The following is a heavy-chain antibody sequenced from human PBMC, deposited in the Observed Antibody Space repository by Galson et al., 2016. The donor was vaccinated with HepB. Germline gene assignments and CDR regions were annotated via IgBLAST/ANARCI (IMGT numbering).Heavy chain of an antibody. CDR2: INPSGGST. Sequence: SVKVSCKASGYTFTSYYMHWVRQAPGQGLEWMGIINPSGGSTSYAQKFQGRVTMTRDTSTSTVYMELSSLRSEDTAVYYCASASGSYGSYYYYYGMDVWGQGTTVTVSS. V-gene: IGHV1-46*01. D-gene: IGHD1-26*01. J-gene: IGHJ6*02. CDR3: ASASGSYGSYYYYYGMDV. CDR1: GYTFTSYY.